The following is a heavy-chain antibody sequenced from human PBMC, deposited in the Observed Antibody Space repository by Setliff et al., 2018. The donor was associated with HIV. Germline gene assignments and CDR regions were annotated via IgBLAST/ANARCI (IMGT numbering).Heavy chain of an antibody. CDR1: GDSVSSRSYY. V-gene: IGHV4-61*03. J-gene: IGHJ4*02. D-gene: IGHD1-1*01. CDR3: AQLGMVDDFDY. CDR2: IYYSGST. Sequence: ASETLSLTCTVSGDSVSSRSYYWSWIRQPPGKGLEWIGYIYYSGSTNYNPSLKSRVTISVDTSKNHFSRKLRSVTAADTAVYYCAQLGMVDDFDYWGREPWSPSP.